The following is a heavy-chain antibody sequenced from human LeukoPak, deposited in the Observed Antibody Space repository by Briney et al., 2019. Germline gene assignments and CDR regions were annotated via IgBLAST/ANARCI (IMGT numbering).Heavy chain of an antibody. CDR1: GYTFTSYD. Sequence: ASVKVSCKASGYTFTSYDINWVRQATGEGLEWMGWMNPHSGNTGYAQKFQGRVTMTRNTSISTAYMELSSLRSEDTAVYYCARARIAARVGRGPRNWFDPWGQGTLVTVSS. V-gene: IGHV1-8*01. CDR3: ARARIAARVGRGPRNWFDP. CDR2: MNPHSGNT. D-gene: IGHD6-6*01. J-gene: IGHJ5*02.